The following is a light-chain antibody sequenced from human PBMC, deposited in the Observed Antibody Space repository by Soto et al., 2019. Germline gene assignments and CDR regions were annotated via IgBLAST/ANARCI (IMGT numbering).Light chain of an antibody. Sequence: SALAQPASVSGSPGQSITISCTGTSSDVGNYNLVSWHQQHPGKAPKLVIFEVNERPSGVSNRFSGSKSGNTASLTISGLQAEDEADYYCCSYAGSSTLVFGTGTKVTVL. CDR1: SSDVGNYNL. CDR2: EVN. V-gene: IGLV2-23*02. CDR3: CSYAGSSTLV. J-gene: IGLJ1*01.